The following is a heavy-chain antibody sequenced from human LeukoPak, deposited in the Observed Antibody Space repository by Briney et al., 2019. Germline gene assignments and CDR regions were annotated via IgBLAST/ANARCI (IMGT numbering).Heavy chain of an antibody. CDR1: GASIKSNF. J-gene: IGHJ4*02. CDR2: IYYTGST. V-gene: IGHV4-59*12. Sequence: SETLSLTCSVSGASIKSNFWSWIRQPPGKGLEWIGYIYYTGSTNYNPSLKSRLTISVDASKSQFSLKLSSVTASDTAVYYCARDRISPITGTTEYFDYWGQGTLVTVSS. CDR3: ARDRISPITGTTEYFDY. D-gene: IGHD1-7*01.